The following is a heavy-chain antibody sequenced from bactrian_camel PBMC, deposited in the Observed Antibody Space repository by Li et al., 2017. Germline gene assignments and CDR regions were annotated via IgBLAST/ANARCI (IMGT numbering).Heavy chain of an antibody. D-gene: IGHD2*01. CDR1: VDAYTRYY. V-gene: IGHV3-1*01. Sequence: VQLVESGGGSVQAGGSLRLSCAASVDAYTRYYMGWIRQAPGKGLEWVSTISWSGDSTNYADSVRGQFTISRDNAKNTLYLQMDSLNPEDTGMYYCAASRPRTVVPDPANFDYWGHGTQVTVS. J-gene: IGHJ6*01. CDR3: AASRPRTVVPDPANFDY. CDR2: ISWSGDST.